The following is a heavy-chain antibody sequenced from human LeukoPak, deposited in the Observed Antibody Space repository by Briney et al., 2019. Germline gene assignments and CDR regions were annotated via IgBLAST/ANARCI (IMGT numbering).Heavy chain of an antibody. Sequence: SETLSLTCTVSGGSISSYYWSWIRQPAGKGLEWIGRIYTSGSTNYNPSLKSRVTMSVDTSKNQFSLTLSSVTAADTAVYYCARGGGGYDYVWGSYKPPHWFDPWGQGTLVTVSS. V-gene: IGHV4-4*07. J-gene: IGHJ5*02. CDR2: IYTSGST. CDR3: ARGGGGYDYVWGSYKPPHWFDP. D-gene: IGHD3-16*01. CDR1: GGSISSYY.